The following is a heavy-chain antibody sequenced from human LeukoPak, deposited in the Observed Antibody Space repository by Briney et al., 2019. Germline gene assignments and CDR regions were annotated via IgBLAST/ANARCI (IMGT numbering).Heavy chain of an antibody. CDR2: INQGGSDQ. J-gene: IGHJ4*02. CDR1: GFTFSTKW. Sequence: PGGSLRLSCAASGFTFSTKWMSWVRQAPGKGLEWVATINQGGSDQYYVDSVKGRSTISRDNAKNSLDLQMNSLRAEDTAVYFCARDYSSGRDFWGQGTLVTVSS. CDR3: ARDYSSGRDF. V-gene: IGHV3-7*04. D-gene: IGHD3-22*01.